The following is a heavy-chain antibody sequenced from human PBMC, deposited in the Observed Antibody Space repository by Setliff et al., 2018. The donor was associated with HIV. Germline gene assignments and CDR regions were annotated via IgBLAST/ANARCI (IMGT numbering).Heavy chain of an antibody. CDR3: ARPLTTSFNFWGDAFAI. CDR1: GAPLSSYY. V-gene: IGHV4-59*08. D-gene: IGHD3-3*01. Sequence: SETLSLTCTVSGAPLSSYYLNWIRQPPGKGLEWVGYIFYSGTTNYNPSLESRVTISVDTSKNQFSLELTSVTAADTAVYYCARPLTTSFNFWGDAFAIWGQGTLVTVSS. CDR2: IFYSGTT. J-gene: IGHJ3*02.